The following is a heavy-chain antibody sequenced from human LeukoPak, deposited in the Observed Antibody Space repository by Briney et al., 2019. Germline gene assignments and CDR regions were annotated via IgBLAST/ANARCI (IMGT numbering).Heavy chain of an antibody. CDR1: GGSISSSSYY. J-gene: IGHJ5*02. Sequence: PSETLSLTCTVSGGSISSSSYYWGWIRQPPGKGLEWIGSIYYSGSTYYNPSLKSRVTISVDTSKNQFSLKLSSVTAADTAVYYCARVPGSYDFNWFDPWGQGTLVTVSS. V-gene: IGHV4-39*07. CDR2: IYYSGST. CDR3: ARVPGSYDFNWFDP. D-gene: IGHD3-22*01.